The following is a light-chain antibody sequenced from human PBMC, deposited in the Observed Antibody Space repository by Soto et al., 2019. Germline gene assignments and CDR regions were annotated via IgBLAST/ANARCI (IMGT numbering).Light chain of an antibody. CDR1: QSVSSD. CDR3: QKYNNWPLT. Sequence: EIVVTQSPATLSVSPGEGATLSCRASQSVSSDLAWYQQKPGQAPRLLIYGASTRATGIPARFSGSGSGTEFTLTISSLQSEDFAVYYCQKYNNWPLTFGQGTRLEIK. J-gene: IGKJ5*01. V-gene: IGKV3-15*01. CDR2: GAS.